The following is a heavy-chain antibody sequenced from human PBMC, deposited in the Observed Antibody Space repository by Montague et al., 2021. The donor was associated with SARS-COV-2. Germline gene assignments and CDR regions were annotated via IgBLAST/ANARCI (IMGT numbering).Heavy chain of an antibody. J-gene: IGHJ4*02. D-gene: IGHD5-12*01. Sequence: SETLSLTCSVSGFSISSGFYWAWIRQSPGMGPEWIGTVYHSGYTHYNPXXKCRVTVSIDTSKNQFSLTVTSVTAADTAVYFCARRGYTGSDYFDYWGQGTLVTVSS. CDR3: ARRGYTGSDYFDY. CDR1: GFSISSGFY. V-gene: IGHV4-38-2*01. CDR2: VYHSGYT.